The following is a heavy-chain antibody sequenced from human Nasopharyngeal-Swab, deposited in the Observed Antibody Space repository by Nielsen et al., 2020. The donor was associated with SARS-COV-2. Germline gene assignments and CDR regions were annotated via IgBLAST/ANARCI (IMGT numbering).Heavy chain of an antibody. CDR2: INHSGST. CDR1: GGSFSGYY. D-gene: IGHD3-22*01. V-gene: IGHV4-34*01. J-gene: IGHJ4*02. Sequence: SETLSLTCAVYGGSFSGYYWSWIRQPPGKGLEWIGEINHSGSTNYNPSLKSRVTISVDTSKNQFSLKLSSVTAADTAVYYCARGFGGSSGYQKGYFDYWGQGTLVTVSS. CDR3: ARGFGGSSGYQKGYFDY.